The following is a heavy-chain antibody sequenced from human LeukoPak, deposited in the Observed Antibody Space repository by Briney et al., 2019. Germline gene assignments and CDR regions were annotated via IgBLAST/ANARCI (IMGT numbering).Heavy chain of an antibody. CDR2: INPSGGTT. D-gene: IGHD5-18*01. CDR3: AREIGPRQLHLWGSAFDY. J-gene: IGHJ4*02. V-gene: IGHV1-46*01. CDR1: GYTFTSNY. Sequence: ASVKVSCKAFGYTFTSNYMHWVRQAPGQGLEWMGIINPSGGTTSYAQNFQGRVTMTRDTSTSTVYMELSSLRSEDTAVYYCAREIGPRQLHLWGSAFDYWGQGTLVTVSS.